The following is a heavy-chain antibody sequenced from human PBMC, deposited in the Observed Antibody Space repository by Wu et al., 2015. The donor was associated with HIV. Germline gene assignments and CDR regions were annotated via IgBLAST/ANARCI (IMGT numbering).Heavy chain of an antibody. Sequence: QVQLVQSGAEVKKPGASVKVSCKASGYTFTSYDINWVRQATGQGLEWMGWISAYSGNTKYAQKLQGRVTMTTDTSTSSAYMELRSLRSDDTAVYYCARPSTWELGGWYYYYGMDVWGQGTTVTVSS. J-gene: IGHJ6*02. CDR3: ARPSTWELGGWYYYYGMDV. D-gene: IGHD1-26*01. V-gene: IGHV1-18*01. CDR1: GYTFTSYD. CDR2: ISAYSGNT.